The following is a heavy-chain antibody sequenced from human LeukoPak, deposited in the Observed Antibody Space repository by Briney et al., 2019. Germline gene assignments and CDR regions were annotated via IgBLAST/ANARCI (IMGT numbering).Heavy chain of an antibody. J-gene: IGHJ4*02. CDR1: TYSISSGYH. Sequence: SGTLSLTCAVSTYSISSGYHWGWIRQPPGKGLEWIGNIYRSGSTYYNASLKSRVTISVDTSKNQFSLKLSSVTAADTAVYYCARVDWTFDYWGPGTLVTVSS. CDR3: ARVDWTFDY. CDR2: IYRSGST. V-gene: IGHV4-38-2*01. D-gene: IGHD3/OR15-3a*01.